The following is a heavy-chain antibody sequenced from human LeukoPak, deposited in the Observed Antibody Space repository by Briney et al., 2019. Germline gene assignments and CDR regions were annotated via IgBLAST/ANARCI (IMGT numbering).Heavy chain of an antibody. CDR1: GYTFSSYY. J-gene: IGHJ6*03. CDR2: INPSSGST. V-gene: IGHV1-46*01. D-gene: IGHD3-16*01. Sequence: ASVKVSCTASGYTFSSYYIHWVRQAPGQGLEWMGIINPSSGSTSYAQKFEGRVTMTSDTSTTTVYMELSSLRSEDTAVYYCARGRAWGSYYYFYLDVWGKGTTVTISS. CDR3: ARGRAWGSYYYFYLDV.